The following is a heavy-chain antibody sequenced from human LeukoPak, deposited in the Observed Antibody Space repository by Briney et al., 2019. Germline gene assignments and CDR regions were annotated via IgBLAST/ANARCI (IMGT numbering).Heavy chain of an antibody. CDR2: IKSKGDGETT. J-gene: IGHJ4*02. Sequence: GGSLRLSCADSGLSFTNAWMSWVRQAPGKGLEWVGRIKSKGDGETTDYAAPVKGRFTMSRDNSKGMLYLYMNSLKTEGTAVYYCTTDLGITMIRGVIVYWGRGTLVTVSS. CDR1: GLSFTNAW. D-gene: IGHD3-10*01. V-gene: IGHV3-15*01. CDR3: TTDLGITMIRGVIVY.